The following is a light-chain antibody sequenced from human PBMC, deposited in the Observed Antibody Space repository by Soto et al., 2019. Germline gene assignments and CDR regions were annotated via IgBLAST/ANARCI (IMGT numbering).Light chain of an antibody. V-gene: IGKV1-39*01. CDR3: QQSYRSPPT. CDR2: EAS. Sequence: DIQMTQSPSSLSASVGDRVTITFRASQSISSKLNWYQQKPGKVPKFLIYEASSLQSGVPSRFSGSGSGTDFTLTISSLQPEDFAAYYCQQSYRSPPTFGQGTKVDI. CDR1: QSISSK. J-gene: IGKJ1*01.